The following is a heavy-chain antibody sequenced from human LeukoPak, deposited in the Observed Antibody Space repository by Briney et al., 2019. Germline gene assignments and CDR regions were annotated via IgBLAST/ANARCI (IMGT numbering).Heavy chain of an antibody. CDR1: GYTFTSYA. Sequence: ASVKVSCKASGYTFTSYAVHWVRQAPGQRLEWMGWINAGNGNTKYSQKFQGRVTITRDTSASTAYMELSSLRSEDTAVYYCARDLGCSSTSCYYYYYYGMDVWGQGTTVTVSS. CDR3: ARDLGCSSTSCYYYYYYGMDV. D-gene: IGHD2-2*01. CDR2: INAGNGNT. V-gene: IGHV1-3*01. J-gene: IGHJ6*02.